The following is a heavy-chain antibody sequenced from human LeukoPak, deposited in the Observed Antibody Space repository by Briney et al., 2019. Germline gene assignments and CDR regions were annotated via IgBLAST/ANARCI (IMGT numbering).Heavy chain of an antibody. J-gene: IGHJ6*03. D-gene: IGHD3-3*01. V-gene: IGHV3-48*01. CDR1: GFTFSSYS. CDR2: ISSSSSTI. Sequence: GGSLRPSCAASGFTFSSYSMNWVRQAPGKGLEWVSYISSSSSTIYYADSVKGRFTISRDNARNSLYLQMNSLRAEDTAVYYCARATDFWSGSGSYYMDVWGKGTTVTVSS. CDR3: ARATDFWSGSGSYYMDV.